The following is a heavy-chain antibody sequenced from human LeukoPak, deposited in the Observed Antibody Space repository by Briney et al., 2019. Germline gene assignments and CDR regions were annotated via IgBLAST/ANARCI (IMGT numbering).Heavy chain of an antibody. CDR2: IKNKIASGTT. V-gene: IGHV3-15*01. CDR1: GFTFSNAW. CDR3: TTNDALDI. Sequence: PGGSLRLSCAASGFTFSNAWMNWVRQAPGKGLEWVGRIKNKIASGTTDYAAPVKGRFTISRDDSKNTLFLQMNSLKTEDTAMYYCTTNDALDIWGQRTMVTVSS. J-gene: IGHJ3*02.